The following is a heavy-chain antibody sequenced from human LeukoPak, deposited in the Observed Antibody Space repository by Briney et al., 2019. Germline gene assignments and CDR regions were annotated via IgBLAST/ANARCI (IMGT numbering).Heavy chain of an antibody. V-gene: IGHV3-30*02. D-gene: IGHD3-22*01. CDR2: IRYDGSNK. J-gene: IGHJ5*02. CDR3: AKDHGTYYYDSSGP. Sequence: PGGSLRLSCVASGFSVTTHYMSWVRQAPGKGLEWVAFIRYDGSNKYYADSVKGRFTISRDNSKNTLYLQMNSLRAEDTAVYYCAKDHGTYYYDSSGPWGQGTLVTVSS. CDR1: GFSVTTHY.